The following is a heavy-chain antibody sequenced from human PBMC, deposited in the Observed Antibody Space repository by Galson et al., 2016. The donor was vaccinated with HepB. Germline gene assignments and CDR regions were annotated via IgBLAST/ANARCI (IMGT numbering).Heavy chain of an antibody. D-gene: IGHD1-7*01. J-gene: IGHJ3*02. CDR1: GGSFSGYY. V-gene: IGHV4-34*01. Sequence: SETLSLTCVVYGGSFSGYYWTWIRQSPGKGLEWIGKINHSGSTHYNPSLKSRVTMSVDRSKSQFSLKVSSVTAADTAVYYCARPWDYDGDAFDIWGQGTTVTVSS. CDR2: INHSGST. CDR3: ARPWDYDGDAFDI.